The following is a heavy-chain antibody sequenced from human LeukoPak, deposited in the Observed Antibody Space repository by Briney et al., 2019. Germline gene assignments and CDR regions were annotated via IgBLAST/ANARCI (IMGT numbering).Heavy chain of an antibody. CDR3: ARVASLWFGYDAFDI. CDR2: ISSSSSYT. D-gene: IGHD3-10*01. CDR1: GFTFSDYY. V-gene: IGHV3-11*05. J-gene: IGHJ3*02. Sequence: PGGSLRLSCAASGFTFSDYYMSWIRQAPGKGLQWVSYISSSSSYTNYADSVKGRFTISRDNAKNSLYLQMNSLRAEDTAVYYCARVASLWFGYDAFDIWGQGTMVTVSS.